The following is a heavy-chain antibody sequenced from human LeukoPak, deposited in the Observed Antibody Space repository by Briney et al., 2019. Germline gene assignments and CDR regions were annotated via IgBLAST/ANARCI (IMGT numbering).Heavy chain of an antibody. V-gene: IGHV3-30*02. CDR1: GFTFSNYG. CDR3: AKDPDGLRGFLTGYDY. CDR2: IRYDGSNK. J-gene: IGHJ4*02. Sequence: PGGSLRLSCAASGFTFSNYGMHWVRQAPGKGLEWVAFIRYDGSNKYIAESVKVRFTISRDNSKNTLYLQMNSLRAEDTALYYCAKDPDGLRGFLTGYDYWGQGTLVTVSS. D-gene: IGHD3-9*01.